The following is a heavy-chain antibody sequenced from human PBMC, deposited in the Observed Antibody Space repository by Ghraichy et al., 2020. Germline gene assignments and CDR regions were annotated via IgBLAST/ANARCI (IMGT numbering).Heavy chain of an antibody. CDR1: GYTFTGYY. CDR3: ARDQGSYQLLYGEDFDY. Sequence: ASVKVSCKASGYTFTGYYMHWVRQAPGQGLEWMGWINPNSGGTNYAQKFQGRVTMTRDTSISTAYMELSSLRSYDTAVYYCARDQGSYQLLYGEDFDYWGQGTLVTVSS. V-gene: IGHV1-2*02. J-gene: IGHJ4*02. CDR2: INPNSGGT. D-gene: IGHD2-2*02.